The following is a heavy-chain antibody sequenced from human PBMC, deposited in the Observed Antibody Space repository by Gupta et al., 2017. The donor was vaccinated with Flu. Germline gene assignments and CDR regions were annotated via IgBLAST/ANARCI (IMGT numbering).Heavy chain of an antibody. D-gene: IGHD3-22*01. CDR3: ATNYYDSSSGFYYFDY. J-gene: IGHJ4*02. V-gene: IGHV4-4*09. Sequence: TSGSTNYNPSLKSRLTISLDTSKNQFSLKLSSVTAADTAVYYCATNYYDSSSGFYYFDYWGQGTLVTVSS. CDR2: TSGST.